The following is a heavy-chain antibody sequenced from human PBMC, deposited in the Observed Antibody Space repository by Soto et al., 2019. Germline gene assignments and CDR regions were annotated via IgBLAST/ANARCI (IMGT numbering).Heavy chain of an antibody. CDR1: GYSFTSYW. D-gene: IGHD6-13*01. CDR3: ARVTTSSSWYPIDY. Sequence: GESLKISCKGSGYSFTSYWISWVRQMPGKGLEWMGRIDPSDSYTNYSPSFQGHVTISADKSTSTAYLQWSSLKASDTAMYYCARVTTSSSWYPIDYWGQGPLVTVST. CDR2: IDPSDSYT. J-gene: IGHJ4*02. V-gene: IGHV5-10-1*01.